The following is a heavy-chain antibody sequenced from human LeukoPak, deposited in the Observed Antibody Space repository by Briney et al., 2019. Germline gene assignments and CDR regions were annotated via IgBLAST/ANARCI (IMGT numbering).Heavy chain of an antibody. V-gene: IGHV3-11*01. Sequence: LSLTCTVSGVSVSSYYWSWIRQAPGKGLEWVSYISSSGSTIYYADSVKGRFTISRDNAKNSLYLQMNSLRAEDTAVYYCARDQRGGSWGVGPNDYWGQGTLVTVSS. CDR3: ARDQRGGSWGVGPNDY. CDR1: GVSVSSYY. J-gene: IGHJ4*02. D-gene: IGHD2-15*01. CDR2: ISSSGSTI.